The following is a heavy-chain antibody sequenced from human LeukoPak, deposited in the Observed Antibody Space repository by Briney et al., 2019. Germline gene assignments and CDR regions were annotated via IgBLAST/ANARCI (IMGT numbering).Heavy chain of an antibody. Sequence: GGSLRLFCAASGFTFSSYGMHWVRQAPGKGLEWVAVIWYDGSNKYYADSVKGRFTISRDNSKNTLYLQMNSLRAEDTAVYYCAKGAAAGKYYFDYWGQGTLVTVSS. D-gene: IGHD6-13*01. CDR3: AKGAAAGKYYFDY. CDR2: IWYDGSNK. V-gene: IGHV3-33*06. CDR1: GFTFSSYG. J-gene: IGHJ4*02.